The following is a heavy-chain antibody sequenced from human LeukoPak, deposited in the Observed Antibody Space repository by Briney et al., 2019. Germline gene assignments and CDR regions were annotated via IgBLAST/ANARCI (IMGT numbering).Heavy chain of an antibody. Sequence: SVKVSCKASGGTFSSYAISGVRQAPGQGLEWMGGIIPIFGTANYAQKFQGRVTITADESTSTAYMELSSLSSEDTAVYYCARDLGYCTGGVCYMRLKGYYMDVWGKGTTVTVSS. V-gene: IGHV1-69*13. CDR1: GGTFSSYA. D-gene: IGHD2-8*02. CDR3: ARDLGYCTGGVCYMRLKGYYMDV. J-gene: IGHJ6*03. CDR2: IIPIFGTA.